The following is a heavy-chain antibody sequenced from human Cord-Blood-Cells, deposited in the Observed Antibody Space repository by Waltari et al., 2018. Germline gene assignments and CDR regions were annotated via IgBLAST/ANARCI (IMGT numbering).Heavy chain of an antibody. CDR3: ARDGDIVVVPAARKYGMDV. Sequence: QVQLVQSGSELKKPGASVKLSCKAAGYTFTSNAMNWVRQAPGQGHEWMGWINTNTGNPTYAQGFTGRFVFSLDTSVSTAYLQISSLKAEDTAVYYCARDGDIVVVPAARKYGMDVWGQGTTVTVSS. CDR2: INTNTGNP. CDR1: GYTFTSNA. V-gene: IGHV7-4-1*02. J-gene: IGHJ6*02. D-gene: IGHD2-2*01.